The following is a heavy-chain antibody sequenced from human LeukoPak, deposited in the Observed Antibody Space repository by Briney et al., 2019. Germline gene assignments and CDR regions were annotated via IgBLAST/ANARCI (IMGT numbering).Heavy chain of an antibody. J-gene: IGHJ4*02. V-gene: IGHV4-59*05. D-gene: IGHD3-10*01. Sequence: PPETLSLTCTVSGGSISSYYWSWIRQPPGKGLEWIGSIYYSGSTYYNPSLKSRVTISVDTSENQFSLKLSSVTAADTAVYYCARHVAGHLVLLYFGESFDCWGQGTLVTVSS. CDR1: GGSISSYY. CDR3: ARHVAGHLVLLYFGESFDC. CDR2: IYYSGST.